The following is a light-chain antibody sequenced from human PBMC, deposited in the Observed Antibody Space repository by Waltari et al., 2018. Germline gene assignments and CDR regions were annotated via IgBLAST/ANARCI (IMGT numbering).Light chain of an antibody. V-gene: IGKV2-28*01. CDR1: QSLLHSNGYNY. J-gene: IGKJ2*01. CDR3: MQALQTSYT. Sequence: DIVMTQSPLPLPVTPGEPASIPCRSSQSLLHSNGYNYLDWYLQKPGQSPQLLIYLGSNRASGVPDRFSGSGSGTDFTLKISRVEAEDVGVYYCMQALQTSYTFGQGTKLEIK. CDR2: LGS.